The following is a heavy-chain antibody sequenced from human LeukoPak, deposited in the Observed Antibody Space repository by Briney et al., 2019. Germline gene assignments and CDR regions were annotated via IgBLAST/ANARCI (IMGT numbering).Heavy chain of an antibody. D-gene: IGHD4-17*01. V-gene: IGHV4-59*01. J-gene: IGHJ4*02. CDR3: AMILYGDREDY. CDR1: GGSISSYY. Sequence: SETLSLTCTVSGGSISSYYWSWIRQPPGKGLEWIGYIYYSGSTNYNPSPKSRVTISVDTSKNQFSLKLSSATAADTAVYYCAMILYGDREDYWGQGTLVTVSS. CDR2: IYYSGST.